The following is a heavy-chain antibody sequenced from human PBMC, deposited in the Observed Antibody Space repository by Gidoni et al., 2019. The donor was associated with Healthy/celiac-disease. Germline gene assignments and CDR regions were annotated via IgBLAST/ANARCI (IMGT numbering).Heavy chain of an antibody. D-gene: IGHD3-10*01. V-gene: IGHV2-26*01. CDR2: IFSNDEK. Sequence: QVTLKESGPVLVKPTETLPLTCTVSGFSLSNARMGVSWIRQPPGKALEWLAHIFSNDEKSYSTSLKSRLTISKDTSKSQVVLTMTNMDPVDTATYYCARYGSGSYRYDYWGQGTLVTVSS. CDR1: GFSLSNARMG. J-gene: IGHJ4*02. CDR3: ARYGSGSYRYDY.